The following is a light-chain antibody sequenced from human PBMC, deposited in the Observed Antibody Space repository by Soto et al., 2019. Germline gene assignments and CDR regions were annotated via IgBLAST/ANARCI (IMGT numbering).Light chain of an antibody. Sequence: QSAVTQSASVSGSPGQSITMSCTGTSSDVGGYNYVSWYQQHPGKAPKLIIYDVSNRPSGVSTRFSGSKSGNTASLTISGLQAEDEADYSCSSYTSTNSWVFGGGTKLTVL. CDR3: SSYTSTNSWV. J-gene: IGLJ3*02. CDR2: DVS. CDR1: SSDVGGYNY. V-gene: IGLV2-14*01.